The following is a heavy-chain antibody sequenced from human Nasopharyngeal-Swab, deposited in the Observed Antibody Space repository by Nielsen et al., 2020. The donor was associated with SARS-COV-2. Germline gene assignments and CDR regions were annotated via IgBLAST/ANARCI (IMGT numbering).Heavy chain of an antibody. CDR2: ISGSGGST. Sequence: GESLKISCAASGFTFSSYAMSWVRQAPGKGLEWVSAISGSGGSTDYADSVKGRFTISRDNSKNTLYLQMNSLRAEDTAVYYCAKEVAAAIGEYYFDYWGQGTLATVSS. CDR1: GFTFSSYA. J-gene: IGHJ4*02. V-gene: IGHV3-23*01. D-gene: IGHD6-13*01. CDR3: AKEVAAAIGEYYFDY.